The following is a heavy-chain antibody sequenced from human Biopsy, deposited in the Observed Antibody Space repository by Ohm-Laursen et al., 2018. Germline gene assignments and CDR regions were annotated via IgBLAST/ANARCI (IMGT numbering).Heavy chain of an antibody. Sequence: SLRLSCTATGFTLSSYSMNWVRQTPGKGLEWVSTISSSSDNIYYVDSVKGRFTISRDSAKNTLYLQMNSLRVEDTAVYYCSKAGRGYIDYWGQGTLVMVSS. J-gene: IGHJ4*02. CDR3: SKAGRGYIDY. D-gene: IGHD5-18*01. CDR2: ISSSSDNI. V-gene: IGHV3-21*01. CDR1: GFTLSSYS.